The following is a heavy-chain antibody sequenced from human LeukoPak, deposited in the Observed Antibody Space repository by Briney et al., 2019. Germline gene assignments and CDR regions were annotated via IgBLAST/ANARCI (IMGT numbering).Heavy chain of an antibody. CDR3: ARTYDFWSGYPRYFDY. V-gene: IGHV4-30-4*08. CDR1: GGSISSGDYY. D-gene: IGHD3-3*01. Sequence: SETLSLTCTVSGGSISSGDYYWSWIRQPPGKGREWIGYIYYSGSTYYNPSLKSRVTISVDTSKNQFSLKLSSVTAADTAVYYCARTYDFWSGYPRYFDYWGQGTLVTVSS. J-gene: IGHJ4*02. CDR2: IYYSGST.